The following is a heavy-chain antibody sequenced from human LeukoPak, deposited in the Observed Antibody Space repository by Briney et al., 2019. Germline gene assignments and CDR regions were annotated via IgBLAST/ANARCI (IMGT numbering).Heavy chain of an antibody. CDR1: GFTFSGYA. D-gene: IGHD3-9*01. CDR3: AKGTDILTGYYFDH. Sequence: GGSLRLSCAASGFTFSGYAMSWVRQAPGKGLEWVSAISGSGSSTYYADSVKGRFTVSRDNSKNTLYLQMNSLRAEDTAVYYCAKGTDILTGYYFDHWGQGTLVTVSS. CDR2: ISGSGSST. J-gene: IGHJ4*02. V-gene: IGHV3-23*01.